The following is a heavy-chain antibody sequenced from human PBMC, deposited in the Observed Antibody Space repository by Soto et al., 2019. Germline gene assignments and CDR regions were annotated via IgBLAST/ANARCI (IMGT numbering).Heavy chain of an antibody. CDR2: IYTSGST. J-gene: IGHJ6*02. Sequence: SETLSLTCTVSGGSISSYYWSWIRQPAGKGLEWIGRIYTSGSTNYNPSLKGRVTMSVDTSKNQFSLKLSSVTAADTAVYYCARGYCSGGSCYAVGYYGMDVWGQGTTVTVSS. V-gene: IGHV4-4*07. CDR3: ARGYCSGGSCYAVGYYGMDV. D-gene: IGHD2-15*01. CDR1: GGSISSYY.